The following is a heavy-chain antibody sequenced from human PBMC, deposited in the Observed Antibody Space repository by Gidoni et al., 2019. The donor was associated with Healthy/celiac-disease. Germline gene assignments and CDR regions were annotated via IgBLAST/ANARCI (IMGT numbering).Heavy chain of an antibody. CDR2: ISGSGGST. CDR3: AKDTGAHGYFDY. V-gene: IGHV3-23*01. CDR1: GFTFSSYA. J-gene: IGHJ4*02. Sequence: EVQLLESGGGLVQPGGSLRLSCAASGFTFSSYAMSWVRQAPGKGLEWVSAISGSGGSTYYADAVKGRFTISRDNSKNTLYLQMNSLRAEFTAVYYCAKDTGAHGYFDYWGQGTLVTVSS.